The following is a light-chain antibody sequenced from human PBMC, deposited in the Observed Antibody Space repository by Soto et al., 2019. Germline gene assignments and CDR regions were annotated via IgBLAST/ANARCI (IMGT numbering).Light chain of an antibody. CDR3: QQYNSHST. Sequence: DIQMTQSPSTLPASVGDIVTITCRASQSISNWLAWYQQKPGQAPKLLIFKASSVQSGVPSRFSGSGSGTEYTLTISSLQPDDFATYYCQQYNSHSTFGQGTKVDIK. J-gene: IGKJ1*01. V-gene: IGKV1-5*03. CDR1: QSISNW. CDR2: KAS.